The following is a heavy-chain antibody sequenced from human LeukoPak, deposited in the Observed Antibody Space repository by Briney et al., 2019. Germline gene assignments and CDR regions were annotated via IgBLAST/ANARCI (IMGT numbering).Heavy chain of an antibody. J-gene: IGHJ4*02. CDR2: IYSSGGT. CDR1: GASISSYF. V-gene: IGHV4-59*01. Sequence: SETLSLTCTVSGASISSYFWSWIRQPPGKGLEWIGYIYSSGGTNYNPSLKSRVAMSVDTSKNQFSLKLSSVTAADTAVYYCARGLYNWNYVYVYWGQGTLVTVPS. CDR3: ARGLYNWNYVYVY. D-gene: IGHD1-7*01.